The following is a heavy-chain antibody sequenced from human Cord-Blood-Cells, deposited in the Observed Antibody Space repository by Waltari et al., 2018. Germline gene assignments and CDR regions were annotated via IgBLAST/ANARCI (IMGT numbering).Heavy chain of an antibody. CDR1: GGTFSSYA. CDR2: ISLIFGTA. Sequence: QVQLVQSGAEVKKPGSSVKVSCKASGGTFSSYAISWVRPDPGQGLEWMGGISLIFGTAKYEQRFQGRVTITAYESTSTGYMERSSLRAEDTAVYYCARDKGYSSSSGAFDIWGQGTMVTVSS. V-gene: IGHV1-69*12. CDR3: ARDKGYSSSSGAFDI. D-gene: IGHD6-6*01. J-gene: IGHJ3*02.